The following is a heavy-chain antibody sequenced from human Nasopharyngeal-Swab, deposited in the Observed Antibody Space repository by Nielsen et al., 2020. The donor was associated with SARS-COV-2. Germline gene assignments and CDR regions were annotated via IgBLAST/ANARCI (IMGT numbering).Heavy chain of an antibody. D-gene: IGHD4-17*01. CDR3: ARDAPAHYGAFY. Sequence: PGKGLEWVAFIAHDASNEYYGDSVKGRFPISRDSSKNTLYLQMDSLRGEDTAVYYCARDAPAHYGAFYWGRGTLVTVSS. V-gene: IGHV3-30*03. CDR2: IAHDASNE. J-gene: IGHJ4*02.